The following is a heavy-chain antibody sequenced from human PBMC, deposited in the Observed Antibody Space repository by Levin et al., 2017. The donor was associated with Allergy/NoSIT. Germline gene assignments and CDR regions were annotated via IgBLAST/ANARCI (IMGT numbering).Heavy chain of an antibody. CDR2: ISSSSSYI. Sequence: GESLKISCAASGFTFSSYSMNWVRQAPGKGLEWVSSISSSSSYIYYADSVKGRFTISRDNAKNSLYLQMNSLRAEDTAVYYCARVVVVTAPTPRGGFDIWGQGTMVTVSS. D-gene: IGHD2-21*02. J-gene: IGHJ3*02. CDR1: GFTFSSYS. CDR3: ARVVVVTAPTPRGGFDI. V-gene: IGHV3-21*01.